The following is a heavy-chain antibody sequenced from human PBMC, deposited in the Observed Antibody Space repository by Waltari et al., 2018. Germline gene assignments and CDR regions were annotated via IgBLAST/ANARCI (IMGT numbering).Heavy chain of an antibody. J-gene: IGHJ6*02. Sequence: EEQLLESGGGLVQPGDSLRLSCAASGFRFSNYWMNWVRQAPGKGLVWVARISNDVTTLTYADSVKGRVTIARDNAKNTVYLQMKRLRADDTAVYYCARLAPRTYRSPVPGRHYYYGMDVWGQGTTVTVSS. CDR2: ISNDVTTL. D-gene: IGHD3-10*01. V-gene: IGHV3-74*03. CDR3: ARLAPRTYRSPVPGRHYYYGMDV. CDR1: GFRFSNYW.